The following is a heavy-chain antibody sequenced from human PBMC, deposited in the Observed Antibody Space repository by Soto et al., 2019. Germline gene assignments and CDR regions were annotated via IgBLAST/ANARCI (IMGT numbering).Heavy chain of an antibody. CDR3: AGGVGGTYGNY. Sequence: GGSLRLSCAASGFTVSSKYMSWVRQAPGKGLEWVSVIYSGGSTYYADSVKGRFTISRDNSKNTLYLQLNSLRAEDTAVYYCAGGVGGTYGNYWGQGTLVTVSS. D-gene: IGHD1-26*01. J-gene: IGHJ4*02. V-gene: IGHV3-66*01. CDR2: IYSGGST. CDR1: GFTVSSKY.